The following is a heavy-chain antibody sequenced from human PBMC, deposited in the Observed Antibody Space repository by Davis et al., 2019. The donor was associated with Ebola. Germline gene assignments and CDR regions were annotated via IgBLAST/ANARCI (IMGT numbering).Heavy chain of an antibody. Sequence: ASVKVSCKASAYNFIEYFFHWVRQAPGQGLEWMGRINSNNGETTYAQKFQGWVTMTRDTSISTAYMELSRVRSDDTAMYYCTRSGAGPCHSCDFDYWGQGTLVTVSS. CDR1: AYNFIEYF. V-gene: IGHV1-2*04. D-gene: IGHD6-19*01. CDR2: INSNNGET. CDR3: TRSGAGPCHSCDFDY. J-gene: IGHJ4*02.